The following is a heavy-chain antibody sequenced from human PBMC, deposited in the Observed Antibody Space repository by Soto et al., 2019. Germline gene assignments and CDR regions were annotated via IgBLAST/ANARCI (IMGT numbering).Heavy chain of an antibody. V-gene: IGHV3-33*01. D-gene: IGHD3-22*01. CDR2: MWFDGKHQ. Sequence: GGSLRLSCAASGFTFSSYGMHWVRQAPGKGLEWVAVMWFDGKHQYYADSVKGRFTISRDNSKNTLYLQMNSLRADDTALYYCARWTYYDSSGYYYVFDYWGQGTLVTVSS. CDR3: ARWTYYDSSGYYYVFDY. CDR1: GFTFSSYG. J-gene: IGHJ4*02.